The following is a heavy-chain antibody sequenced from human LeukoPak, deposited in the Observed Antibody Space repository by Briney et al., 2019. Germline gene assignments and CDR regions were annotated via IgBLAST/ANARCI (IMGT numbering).Heavy chain of an antibody. Sequence: GGSLRLSCAASGFTFSSHWMHWVRQAPGKGLVWVSRINGDGSNTTYADSVKGRFTISRDNAENSLYLQMNSLRAEDTAVYCCARFRTYFDYWGQGTLVTVSS. CDR3: ARFRTYFDY. D-gene: IGHD3/OR15-3a*01. CDR1: GFTFSSHW. CDR2: INGDGSNT. V-gene: IGHV3-74*03. J-gene: IGHJ4*02.